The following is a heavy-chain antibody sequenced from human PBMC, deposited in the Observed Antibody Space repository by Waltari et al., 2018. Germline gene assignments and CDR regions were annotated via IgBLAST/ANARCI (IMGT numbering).Heavy chain of an antibody. V-gene: IGHV4-4*02. CDR1: SYW. CDR3: ARDRGRGLYFDS. J-gene: IGHJ4*02. CDR2: IHRSGRT. Sequence: SYWWSWVRQSPEKGLEWIGQIHRSGRTYYNPSLESRVSVSMDTSNNKFFLKLSSAIAADTAVYYCARDRGRGLYFDSWGQGALVTASP. D-gene: IGHD2-15*01.